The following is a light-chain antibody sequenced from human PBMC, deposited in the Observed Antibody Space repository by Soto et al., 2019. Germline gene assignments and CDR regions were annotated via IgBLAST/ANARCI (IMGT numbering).Light chain of an antibody. CDR1: QDISNY. Sequence: DTQMSHSPGWVSRSXCDAVTISXXASQDISNYLNWYQQKPGKAPKLLIYKASSLESGVPSRFSGSGSGTEFTLTISSLQPDDFATYYCQQYNSYPLTFGGGTKVNIK. CDR3: QQYNSYPLT. V-gene: IGKV1-5*03. J-gene: IGKJ4*01. CDR2: KAS.